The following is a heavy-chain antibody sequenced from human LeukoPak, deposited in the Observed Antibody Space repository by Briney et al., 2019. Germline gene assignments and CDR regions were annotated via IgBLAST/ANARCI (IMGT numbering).Heavy chain of an antibody. CDR1: GFTARGNC. Sequence: GGSLRPSSAPSGFTARGNCMSWVRQAPGRGVGWVSVIYSGGSTYYADSVKGRFTISRDNSKNTLYLQMNSLRAEDTAVYYCARVPTTVTTVYFDYWGQGTLVTVSS. J-gene: IGHJ4*02. V-gene: IGHV3-53*01. D-gene: IGHD4-17*01. CDR3: ARVPTTVTTVYFDY. CDR2: IYSGGST.